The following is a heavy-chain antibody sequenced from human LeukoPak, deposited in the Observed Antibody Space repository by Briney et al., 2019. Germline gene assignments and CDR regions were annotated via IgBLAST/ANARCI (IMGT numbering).Heavy chain of an antibody. D-gene: IGHD3-10*01. Sequence: GGSLRLSCAASGFTFSSYAMHWVRQAPGKGLEWVAVISYDGSNKYYADSVKGRFTISRDNSKNTLYLQMNSLRAEDTAVYYCARNGIYGSVEYYYYGMDVWGQGTTVTVSS. CDR2: ISYDGSNK. CDR3: ARNGIYGSVEYYYYGMDV. CDR1: GFTFSSYA. J-gene: IGHJ6*02. V-gene: IGHV3-30*04.